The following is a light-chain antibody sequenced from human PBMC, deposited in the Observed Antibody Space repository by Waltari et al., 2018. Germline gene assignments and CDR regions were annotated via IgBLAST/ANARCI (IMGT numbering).Light chain of an antibody. CDR3: QQYNEWPYT. J-gene: IGKJ2*01. CDR2: VTS. CDR1: KSVGNN. Sequence: ETIMTQSPATLSVSPGETATLSCRASKSVGNNVAWFQQTPGQAPRLLIYVTSSRSTNIPGRFFGAGAGTDCTLTISGLQSEDFGVYYCQQYNEWPYTFGQGTKVDLK. V-gene: IGKV3D-15*01.